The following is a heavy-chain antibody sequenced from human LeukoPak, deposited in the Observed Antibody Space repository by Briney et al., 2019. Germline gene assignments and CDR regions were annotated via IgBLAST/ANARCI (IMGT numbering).Heavy chain of an antibody. D-gene: IGHD2/OR15-2a*01. CDR3: AKVTDFNAFDI. Sequence: GGSLRLSCAASGFTFDDYAMHWVRQAPGKGLEWVSGISWNSGSIGYADSVKGRFTISRDNAKNSLYLQMNSLRAEDMALYYCAKVTDFNAFDIWGQGTMVTVSS. V-gene: IGHV3-9*03. J-gene: IGHJ3*02. CDR1: GFTFDDYA. CDR2: ISWNSGSI.